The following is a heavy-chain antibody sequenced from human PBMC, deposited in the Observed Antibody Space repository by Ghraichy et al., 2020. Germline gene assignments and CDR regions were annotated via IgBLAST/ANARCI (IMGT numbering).Heavy chain of an antibody. V-gene: IGHV3-53*04. CDR3: ARGGYYDSSGYYYAFDY. J-gene: IGHJ4*02. Sequence: GGSLRLSCAASGFTVSRNYMSWVRQAPGKGLEWVSVIYSGGSTYYADSVKGRFTISRHNSKNTLYLQMNSLRAEDTAVYYCARGGYYDSSGYYYAFDYWGQGTLVTVSS. D-gene: IGHD3-22*01. CDR1: GFTVSRNY. CDR2: IYSGGST.